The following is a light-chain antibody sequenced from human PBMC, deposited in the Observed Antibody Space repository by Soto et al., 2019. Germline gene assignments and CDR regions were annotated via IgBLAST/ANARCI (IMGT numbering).Light chain of an antibody. CDR1: QGISSY. V-gene: IGKV1-8*01. CDR2: AAS. Sequence: AIRMTQSPSSFSASTGDRVTITCRASQGISSYLAWYQQKPGKAPKLLIYAASTLQSGVPSRFSGSGSGTDFTLTLRCLQSEDFGTYFCPQYYSYPRTFGQGTKVEIK. J-gene: IGKJ1*01. CDR3: PQYYSYPRT.